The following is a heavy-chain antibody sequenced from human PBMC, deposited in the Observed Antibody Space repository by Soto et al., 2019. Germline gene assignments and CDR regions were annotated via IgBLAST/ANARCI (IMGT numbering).Heavy chain of an antibody. CDR1: GGSIRNYF. CDR3: AAGEASSRNLAPYYLDF. CDR2: IHYSGTT. D-gene: IGHD6-13*01. Sequence: PSETLSLTCTVSGGSIRNYFWTWIRQPPGKGLEWIGYIHYSGTTSFFPSYNPSLRSRVTISEDTSKNQFSLKLLSVTTADTAVYFCAAGEASSRNLAPYYLDFWGQGTLVTVS. V-gene: IGHV4-59*01. J-gene: IGHJ4*02.